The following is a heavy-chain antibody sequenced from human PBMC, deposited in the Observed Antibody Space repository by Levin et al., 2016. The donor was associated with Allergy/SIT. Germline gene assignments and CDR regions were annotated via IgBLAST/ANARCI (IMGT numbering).Heavy chain of an antibody. D-gene: IGHD6-19*01. V-gene: IGHV3-21*01. J-gene: IGHJ4*02. CDR3: ATSHFGSSSGWYAFDY. CDR2: ISSSSSYI. CDR1: GFTFSSYS. Sequence: ETLSLTCAASGFTFSSYSMNWVRQAPGKGLEWVSSISSSSSYIYYADSVKGRFTISRDNAKNSLYLQMNSLRAEDTAVYYCATSHFGSSSGWYAFDYWGQGTLVTVSS.